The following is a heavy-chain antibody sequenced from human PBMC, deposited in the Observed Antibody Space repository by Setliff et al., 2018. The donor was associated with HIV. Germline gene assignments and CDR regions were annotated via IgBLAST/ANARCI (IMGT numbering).Heavy chain of an antibody. CDR2: IRYDGSNK. CDR1: GFTFSSYG. J-gene: IGHJ4*02. V-gene: IGHV3-30*02. Sequence: PGGSLRLSCAASGFTFSSYGMHWVRQAPGKGLEWVAFIRYDGSNKYYADSVKGRFTIFRDNSKNTLYLQMNSLRAEDTAVYYCAKDRYYDSSGSPFDYWGQGTLVTVSS. D-gene: IGHD3-22*01. CDR3: AKDRYYDSSGSPFDY.